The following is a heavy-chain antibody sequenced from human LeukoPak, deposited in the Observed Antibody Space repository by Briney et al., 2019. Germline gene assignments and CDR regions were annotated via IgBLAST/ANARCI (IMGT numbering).Heavy chain of an antibody. CDR1: GFAFSSCA. J-gene: IGHJ4*02. V-gene: IGHV3-23*01. D-gene: IGHD3-3*01. Sequence: GGSLRLSCAASGFAFSSCAMTRVRQAPGKGLEWVSTISGHSTTTYYADSVKGRFTVSRDNSKNTVNLQMDSLSAEDTAVYYCARRGVYDFWTGYYRGYFDYWGQGTLVTVSS. CDR3: ARRGVYDFWTGYYRGYFDY. CDR2: ISGHSTTT.